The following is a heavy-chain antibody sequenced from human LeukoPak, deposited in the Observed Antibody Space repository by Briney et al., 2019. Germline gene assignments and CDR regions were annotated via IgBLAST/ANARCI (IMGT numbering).Heavy chain of an antibody. Sequence: SQTLSLTCTVSGGSISSGDYYWSWIRQPPGKGLEWIGYIYYSGSTYYNPSLKSRVTISVDTSKNQFSPKLSSVTAADTAVYYCAREDSSGYYRLFDYWGQGTLVTVSS. D-gene: IGHD3-22*01. CDR1: GGSISSGDYY. V-gene: IGHV4-30-4*01. J-gene: IGHJ4*02. CDR2: IYYSGST. CDR3: AREDSSGYYRLFDY.